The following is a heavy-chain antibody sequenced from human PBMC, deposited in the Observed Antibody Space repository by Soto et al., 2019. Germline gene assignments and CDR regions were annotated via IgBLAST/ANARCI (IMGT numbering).Heavy chain of an antibody. J-gene: IGHJ4*02. CDR2: ISGSGGST. CDR1: GFTFSSYA. D-gene: IGHD5-18*01. Sequence: RRLSCAASGFTFSSYAMSWVRQAPGKGLEWVSAISGSGGSTYYADSVKGRFTISRDNSKNTLYLQMNSLRAEDTAVYYCAKDEVSGYSYGMTFFDYWGQGTMVTVYS. CDR3: AKDEVSGYSYGMTFFDY. V-gene: IGHV3-23*01.